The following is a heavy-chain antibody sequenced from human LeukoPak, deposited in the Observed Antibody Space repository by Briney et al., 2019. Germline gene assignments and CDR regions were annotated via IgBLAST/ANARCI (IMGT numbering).Heavy chain of an antibody. CDR3: ARGGYDSTGYSVYYFDF. CDR2: IYYSGTT. D-gene: IGHD3-22*01. V-gene: IGHV4-31*11. CDR1: GGSINSGGYY. Sequence: SETLSLTCAVSGGSINSGGYYWTWIRQHPEKGLEGIGYIYYSGTTYYNPSLKSRITISIDTSKNQFSLNLSSVTAADTAVYYCARGGYDSTGYSVYYFDFWGQGTLVTVSS. J-gene: IGHJ4*02.